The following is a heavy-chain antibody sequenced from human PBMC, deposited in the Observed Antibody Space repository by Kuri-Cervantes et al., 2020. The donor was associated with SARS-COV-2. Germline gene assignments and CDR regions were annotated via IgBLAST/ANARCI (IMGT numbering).Heavy chain of an antibody. Sequence: GESLKISCAASGYTVTTEYMTWVRQAPGKGLEWVSFIYSGGSIYYADSVKGRFTISRDNSKNTLFHQMNSLRAGDTAVYFCAGIYYGVVCPWGQGTLVTVSS. J-gene: IGHJ5*02. CDR3: AGIYYGVVCP. V-gene: IGHV3-53*01. CDR2: IYSGGSI. CDR1: GYTVTTEY. D-gene: IGHD3-22*01.